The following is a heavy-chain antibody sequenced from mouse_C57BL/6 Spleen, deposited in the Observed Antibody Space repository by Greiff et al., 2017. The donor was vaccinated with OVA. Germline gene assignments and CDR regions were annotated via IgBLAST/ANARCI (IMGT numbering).Heavy chain of an antibody. CDR3: ARGAYYYGSSYYFDY. V-gene: IGHV1-72*01. Sequence: VQLQQPGAELVKPGASVKLSCKASGYTFTSYWMHWVKQRPGRGLEWIGRLDPNRGGTKYNEKFKSKATLTVDKPSSTAYMQLSSLTSEDSAVYYCARGAYYYGSSYYFDYWGQGTTLTVSS. D-gene: IGHD1-1*01. CDR2: LDPNRGGT. CDR1: GYTFTSYW. J-gene: IGHJ2*01.